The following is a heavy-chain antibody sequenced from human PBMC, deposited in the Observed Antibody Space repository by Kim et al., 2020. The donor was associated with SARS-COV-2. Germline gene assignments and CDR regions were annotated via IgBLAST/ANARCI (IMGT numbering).Heavy chain of an antibody. D-gene: IGHD2-2*01. V-gene: IGHV1-69*13. CDR3: ARGRNQANGEYSSTGHLDH. Sequence: SVKVSCKTSGYRFLTYPIGWVRQAPGQGLEWVGGDLPIFGTPKYPKTFQGRVTVTADESANTVYLEMSRLTSNDTAVYYCARGRNQANGEYSSTGHLDHWGQGTLLTVSS. CDR2: DLPIFGTP. J-gene: IGHJ4*02. CDR1: GYRFLTYP.